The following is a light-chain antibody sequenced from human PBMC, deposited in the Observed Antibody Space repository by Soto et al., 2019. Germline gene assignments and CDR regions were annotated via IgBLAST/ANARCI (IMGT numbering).Light chain of an antibody. CDR2: DVS. CDR3: CSYTTSSTYV. J-gene: IGLJ1*01. Sequence: QCERTSVASGSSAPGQSRTISYTGTSNDVGAYNYVSWFQQHPGKAPKLMIYDVSNRPSGVSNRFSGSKSGNTASLTISGLQAEDEADYYCCSYTTSSTYVFGIGTKVTVL. V-gene: IGLV2-14*01. CDR1: SNDVGAYNY.